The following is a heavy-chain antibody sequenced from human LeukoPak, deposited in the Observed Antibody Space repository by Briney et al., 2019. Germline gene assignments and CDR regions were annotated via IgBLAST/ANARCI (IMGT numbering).Heavy chain of an antibody. CDR3: ARVWRDYGLAYLEFGY. J-gene: IGHJ4*02. D-gene: IGHD3-3*02. V-gene: IGHV1-2*02. CDR1: GYTFTDFY. CDR2: INTKTGGT. Sequence: GASVTVSCKASGYTFTDFYIHWVRQAPGQGLEWMGWINTKTGGTKYAQKFQGRVTMTRDTSISTAYMELSRLNSDDTAVYYCARVWRDYGLAYLEFGYWGQGTLVTVSS.